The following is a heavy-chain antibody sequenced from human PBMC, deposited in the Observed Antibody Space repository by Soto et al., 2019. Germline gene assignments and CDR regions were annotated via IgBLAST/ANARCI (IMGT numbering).Heavy chain of an antibody. CDR2: INPSGGST. Sequence: ASVKVSCKASGYTFTSYYMHWVRQAPGQGLEWMGIINPSGGSTSYAQKFQGRVTMTRDTSTSTVYMELSSLRSEDTAVYYCARSGEGYGDYVRVFDYWGQGTLVTVSS. CDR3: ARSGEGYGDYVRVFDY. CDR1: GYTFTSYY. D-gene: IGHD4-17*01. V-gene: IGHV1-46*01. J-gene: IGHJ4*02.